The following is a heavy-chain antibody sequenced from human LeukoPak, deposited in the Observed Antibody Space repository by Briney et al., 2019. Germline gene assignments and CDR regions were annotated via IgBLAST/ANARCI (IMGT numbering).Heavy chain of an antibody. CDR2: IYYSGST. CDR3: ANLWVYYDSSGSYDY. CDR1: GGSINSYY. V-gene: IGHV4-59*01. J-gene: IGHJ4*02. D-gene: IGHD3-22*01. Sequence: SETLSLTCTVSGGSINSYYWSWIRQPPGKGLEWIGYIYYSGSTNYNPSLKSRVTISVDTSKNQFSLRLSSVTAADTAVYYCANLWVYYDSSGSYDYWGQGTLVTVSS.